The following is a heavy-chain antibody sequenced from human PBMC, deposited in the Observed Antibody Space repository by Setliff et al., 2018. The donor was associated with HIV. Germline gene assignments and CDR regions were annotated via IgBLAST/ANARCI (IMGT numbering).Heavy chain of an antibody. V-gene: IGHV3-20*04. CDR3: ARDRAESYYYYYYYMDV. CDR1: GFTLDDYG. CDR2: INWNGGST. D-gene: IGHD3-10*01. Sequence: GGSLRLSCAASGFTLDDYGMSWVRQAPGKGLEWVSGINWNGGSTGYADSVKGRFTISRDNAKNSLYLQMNSLRAEDTAVYYCARDRAESYYYYYYYMDVWGKGTTVTVSS. J-gene: IGHJ6*03.